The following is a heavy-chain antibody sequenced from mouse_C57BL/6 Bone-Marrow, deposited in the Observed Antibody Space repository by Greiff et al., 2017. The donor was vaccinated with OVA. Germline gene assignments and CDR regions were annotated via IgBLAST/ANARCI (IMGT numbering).Heavy chain of an antibody. J-gene: IGHJ2*01. CDR1: GYTFTSYW. V-gene: IGHV1-69*01. Sequence: QVQLQQPGAELVMPGASVKLSCKASGYTFTSYWMHWVKQRPGQGLEWIGEIDPSGSYTNYTQKFKGKSTLTVDKSSSTAYMQLSSLTSEDSAVYYCARGGDYDYFDYWGQGTTLTVSS. CDR3: ARGGDYDYFDY. CDR2: IDPSGSYT. D-gene: IGHD2-4*01.